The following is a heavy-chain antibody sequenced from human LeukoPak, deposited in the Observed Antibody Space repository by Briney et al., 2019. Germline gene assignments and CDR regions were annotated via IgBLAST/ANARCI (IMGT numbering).Heavy chain of an antibody. CDR2: ISYDGSNK. V-gene: IGHV3-30-3*01. J-gene: IGHJ3*02. CDR1: GFTFSSYA. CDR3: AIGRITMIVVGDDAFDI. D-gene: IGHD3-22*01. Sequence: GGSLRLSCAASGFTFSSYAMHWVRQAPGKGLDWVAVISYDGSNKYYADSVKGRFTISRDNSKNTLYLQMNSLRAEDTAVYYCAIGRITMIVVGDDAFDIWGQGTMVTVSS.